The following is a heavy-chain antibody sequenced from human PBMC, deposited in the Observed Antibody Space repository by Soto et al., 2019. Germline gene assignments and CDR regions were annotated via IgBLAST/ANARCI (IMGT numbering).Heavy chain of an antibody. CDR2: VSTSGVT. CDR3: AKNYQFDS. Sequence: GGALRHSFAGSGFTLSRHALSWVRQAPGKGLDWVSSVSTSGVTYYADSVKGRFTSSRDNSKNTLYLQLNSLRAEDTAVYYCAKNYQFDSWGQGTRVTVSS. J-gene: IGHJ4*02. CDR1: GFTLSRHA. V-gene: IGHV3-23*01. D-gene: IGHD2-2*01.